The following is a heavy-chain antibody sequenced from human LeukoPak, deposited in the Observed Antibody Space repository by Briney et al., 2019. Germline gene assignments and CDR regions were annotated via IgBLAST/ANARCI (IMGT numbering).Heavy chain of an antibody. CDR2: IIPIFGTA. J-gene: IGHJ4*02. V-gene: IGHV1-69*13. D-gene: IGHD5-24*01. CDR3: ARGGWLQLRFFDY. CDR1: AGTFSSYA. Sequence: SVKVSCKASAGTFSSYAISWVRQAPGQGLEWMGGIIPIFGTANYAQKFQGRVTITADESTSTAYMELSSLRSEDTAVYYCARGGWLQLRFFDYWGQGTLVTVSS.